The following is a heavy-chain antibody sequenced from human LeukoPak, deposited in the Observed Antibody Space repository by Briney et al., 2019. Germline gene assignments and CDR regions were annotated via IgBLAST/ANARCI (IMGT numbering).Heavy chain of an antibody. J-gene: IGHJ3*02. V-gene: IGHV1-46*01. Sequence: ASVKVSCKVSGYIFTTYFIHWVRQAPGQGLEWMGIINPSGGSTSYAQKFQGRVTMTRDMSTSTVFMALFSLRSEDTAVYYCARELSMEAPFTPKNYDSSFGDAFDIWGQGTKVTVSS. CDR1: GYIFTTYF. D-gene: IGHD3-22*01. CDR3: ARELSMEAPFTPKNYDSSFGDAFDI. CDR2: INPSGGST.